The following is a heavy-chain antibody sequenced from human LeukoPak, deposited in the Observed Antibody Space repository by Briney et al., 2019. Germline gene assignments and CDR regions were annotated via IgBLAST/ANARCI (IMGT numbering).Heavy chain of an antibody. J-gene: IGHJ4*02. CDR3: ARKLYDSSRYGQTYYFDN. CDR2: ISAYNGNT. D-gene: IGHD3-22*01. CDR1: GYTSTSYG. V-gene: IGHV1-18*01. Sequence: ASVKVSCKASGYTSTSYGISWVRQAPGQGLEWMGWISAYNGNTNYAQKLQGRVTMTTDTFTSTAYMDLRSLRSDDTAVYYCARKLYDSSRYGQTYYFDNWGRGTLVTVSS.